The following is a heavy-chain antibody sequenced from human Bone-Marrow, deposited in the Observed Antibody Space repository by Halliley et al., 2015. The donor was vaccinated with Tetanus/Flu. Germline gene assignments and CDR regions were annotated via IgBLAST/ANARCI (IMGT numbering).Heavy chain of an antibody. Sequence: KGLEGVAAIGVNVYKTDYADSVRGRFTISRDNSGETLYLQMNNRRGEDTAVYYCVQGTTVPDHWGQGTRVTVSS. J-gene: IGHJ5*02. CDR2: IGVNVYKT. D-gene: IGHD1-1*01. CDR3: VQGTTVPDH. V-gene: IGHV3-23*01.